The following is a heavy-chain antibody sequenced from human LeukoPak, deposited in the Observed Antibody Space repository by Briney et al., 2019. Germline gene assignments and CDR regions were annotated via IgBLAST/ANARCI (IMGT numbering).Heavy chain of an antibody. CDR1: GYSFTSYG. V-gene: IGHV1-18*01. D-gene: IGHD3-22*01. J-gene: IGHJ5*02. Sequence: ASVKVSCKASGYSFTSYGISWVRQAPGQGLEWMGWISVYNGNTNYAQKLQGRVTMTTDTSTSTAYMELRSLRSDDTAVHCCARSPVTYYYDSSGYYAPNWFDPWGQGTLVTVSS. CDR3: ARSPVTYYYDSSGYYAPNWFDP. CDR2: ISVYNGNT.